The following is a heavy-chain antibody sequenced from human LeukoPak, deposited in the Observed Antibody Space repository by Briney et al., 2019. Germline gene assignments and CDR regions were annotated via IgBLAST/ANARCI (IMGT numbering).Heavy chain of an antibody. D-gene: IGHD6-13*01. J-gene: IGHJ4*02. Sequence: PGRSLRLSCAASGFTFSSYSMNWVRQAPRKGLEWVSSISSSSSYIYYADSVKGRFTISRDNAKNSLYLQMNSLRAEDTAVYYCARAKTAAVIDYWGQGTLVTVSS. CDR1: GFTFSSYS. CDR3: ARAKTAAVIDY. CDR2: ISSSSSYI. V-gene: IGHV3-21*01.